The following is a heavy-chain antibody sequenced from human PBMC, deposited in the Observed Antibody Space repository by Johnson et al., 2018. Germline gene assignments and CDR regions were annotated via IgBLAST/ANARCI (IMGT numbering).Heavy chain of an antibody. CDR2: LSWNSGSI. Sequence: VQLVESGGGLVQPGRSLRLSCAASGFTFDDYAMHWVRQAPGKGLEWVSGLSWNSGSIGYAALVKGRFTISRDNSKNTRYLQMNSLRAEDTAVYYCARAFDHSSGWLYFHHWGQGTLVTVSS. CDR3: ARAFDHSSGWLYFHH. D-gene: IGHD6-19*01. J-gene: IGHJ1*01. CDR1: GFTFDDYA. V-gene: IGHV3-9*01.